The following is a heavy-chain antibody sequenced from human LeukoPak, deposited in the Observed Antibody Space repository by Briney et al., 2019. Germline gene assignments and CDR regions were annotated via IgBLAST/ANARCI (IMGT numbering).Heavy chain of an antibody. CDR1: GFTFSSYA. D-gene: IGHD3-10*01. V-gene: IGHV3-30-3*01. CDR3: ARTRTFYGSGSYYLDY. CDR2: ISYDGSNK. J-gene: IGHJ4*02. Sequence: GGSLRLSCAASGFTFSSYAMHWVRQAPGKGLEWVAVISYDGSNKYYADSVKGRFTISRDNSKNTLYLQMNSLRAEDTAVYYCARTRTFYGSGSYYLDYWGQGTLSPSPQ.